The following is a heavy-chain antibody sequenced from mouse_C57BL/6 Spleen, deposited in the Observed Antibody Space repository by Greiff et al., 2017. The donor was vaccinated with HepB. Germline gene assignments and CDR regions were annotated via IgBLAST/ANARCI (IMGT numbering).Heavy chain of an antibody. D-gene: IGHD1-1*01. CDR2: ISSGSGNI. Sequence: EVKVVESGGGLVKPGGSLKLSCAASGFTFSDYGMHWVRQAPGKGLEWVAYISSGSGNISYADTVKGRVTISRDNAKNTLFLQMTSLRSEDTAMYYCARKGYYGSSYFDYWGQGTTLTVSS. CDR3: ARKGYYGSSYFDY. CDR1: GFTFSDYG. J-gene: IGHJ2*01. V-gene: IGHV5-17*01.